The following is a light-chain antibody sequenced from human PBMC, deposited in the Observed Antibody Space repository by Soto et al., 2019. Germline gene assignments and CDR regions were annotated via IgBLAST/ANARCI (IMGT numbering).Light chain of an antibody. CDR3: QQRNRWKT. CDR2: DAS. Sequence: EFVLTQSPATLSLSPGERATLSCRASQSVSTYLAWYQQKPGQAPRLLIYDASNGATGIPARFSGSGSGTVFTLTISGLEPEDFAVYYCQQRNRWKTFGQGTRLEIK. V-gene: IGKV3-11*01. J-gene: IGKJ5*01. CDR1: QSVSTY.